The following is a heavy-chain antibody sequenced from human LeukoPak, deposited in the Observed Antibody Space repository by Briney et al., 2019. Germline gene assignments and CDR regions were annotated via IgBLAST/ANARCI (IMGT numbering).Heavy chain of an antibody. J-gene: IGHJ5*02. Sequence: GGSLRLSCAASGFTFSSYSMNWVRQAPGKGLEWVSAISGSGGSTYYADSVKGRFTISRDNSKNTLYLQMNSLRAEDTAVYYCAKDPRPAVAAYWFDPWGQGTLVTVSS. CDR1: GFTFSSYS. D-gene: IGHD6-19*01. CDR2: ISGSGGST. CDR3: AKDPRPAVAAYWFDP. V-gene: IGHV3-23*01.